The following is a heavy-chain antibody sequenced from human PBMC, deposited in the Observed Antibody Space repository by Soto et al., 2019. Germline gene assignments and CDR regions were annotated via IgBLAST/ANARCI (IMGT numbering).Heavy chain of an antibody. V-gene: IGHV4-31*03. CDR1: GGSIISGGYY. J-gene: IGHJ4*02. CDR2: IYYSGST. CDR3: ARDTRGYDILTGYFPAYYFDY. Sequence: TLSLTCTVSGGSIISGGYYWSWIRQHPGKGLEWIGYIYYSGSTYYNPSLKSRVTISVDTSKNQFSLKLSSVTAADTAVYYCARDTRGYDILTGYFPAYYFDYWGQGTLVTVSS. D-gene: IGHD3-9*01.